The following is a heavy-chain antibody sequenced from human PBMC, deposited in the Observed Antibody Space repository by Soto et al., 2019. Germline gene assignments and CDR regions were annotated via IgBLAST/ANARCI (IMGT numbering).Heavy chain of an antibody. V-gene: IGHV1-3*01. CDR1: GYTFTSYA. J-gene: IGHJ6*03. CDR3: ARAQGANGSGSYNYYYYYMDV. D-gene: IGHD3-10*01. CDR2: INAGNGNT. Sequence: ASVKVSCKASGYTFTSYAMHWVRQAPGQRLEWMGWINAGNGNTKYSQKFQGRVTITRDTSASTAYMELSSLRSEDTAVYYCARAQGANGSGSYNYYYYYMDVWGKGTTVTVSS.